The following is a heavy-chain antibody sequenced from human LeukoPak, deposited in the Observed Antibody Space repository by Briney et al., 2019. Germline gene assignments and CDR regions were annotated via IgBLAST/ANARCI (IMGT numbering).Heavy chain of an antibody. J-gene: IGHJ4*02. CDR1: GGSISSGDYY. CDR2: VYYSGST. Sequence: SETLSLTCTVSGGSISSGDYYWSWIRQPPGKGLEWIGYVYYSGSTYYNPSLKSRVTISVDTSKNQFSLKLSSVTAADTAVYYCARDRDSSGSKGYFDYWGQGTLVTVS. D-gene: IGHD3-22*01. V-gene: IGHV4-30-4*01. CDR3: ARDRDSSGSKGYFDY.